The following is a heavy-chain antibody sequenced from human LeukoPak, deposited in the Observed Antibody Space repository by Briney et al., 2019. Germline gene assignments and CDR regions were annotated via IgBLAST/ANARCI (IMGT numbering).Heavy chain of an antibody. J-gene: IGHJ4*02. Sequence: TGGSLRLSCAAAGFTVDDYAMHWVRQAPGKGLEWVSVISWNSGSIGYAESVKGRFTISRDNDKNSLYLQMNSVRAEDMALYSCAKDSGAGYSYGHIDYWGQGTLVTVSS. CDR3: AKDSGAGYSYGHIDY. CDR2: ISWNSGSI. V-gene: IGHV3-9*03. CDR1: GFTVDDYA. D-gene: IGHD5-18*01.